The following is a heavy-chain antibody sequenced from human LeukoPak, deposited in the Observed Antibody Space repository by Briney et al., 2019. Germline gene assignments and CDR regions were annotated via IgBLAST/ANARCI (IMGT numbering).Heavy chain of an antibody. Sequence: GESLKISCKVSGYTFSNYWIAWVRQMPGKGLEWMGIIYPCDSDTRYSPSFQGQVTMSADKSISTAYLQWGSLKASDTAMYYCARRRDYYDSSPNYHDYWGQGTLVTVSS. CDR3: ARRRDYYDSSPNYHDY. D-gene: IGHD3-22*01. CDR1: GYTFSNYW. CDR2: IYPCDSDT. V-gene: IGHV5-51*01. J-gene: IGHJ4*02.